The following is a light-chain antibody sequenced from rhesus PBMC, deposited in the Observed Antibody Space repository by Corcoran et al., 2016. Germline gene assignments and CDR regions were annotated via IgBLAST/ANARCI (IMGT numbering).Light chain of an antibody. CDR2: KAS. V-gene: IGKV1-74*01. J-gene: IGKJ3*01. CDR1: ANVNNY. Sequence: DIQMTQSPSSLSASVGDRVTITCRARANVNNYLNGYQQKPGKAPKLLIYKASTLQSWVPSRLSGSDSCTDYTFTISSLQPKDAATYYWQHGYGTPFTFGPGTKLDIK. CDR3: QHGYGTPFT.